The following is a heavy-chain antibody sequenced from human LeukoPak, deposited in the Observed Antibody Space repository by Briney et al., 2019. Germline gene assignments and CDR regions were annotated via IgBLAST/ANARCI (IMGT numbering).Heavy chain of an antibody. Sequence: SETLSLTCTVSGGSISSGGYYWSWIRQHPGKGLEWIGYIYYSGSTYYNPSLKSRVTISVDTSKNQFSLKLSSVTAADTAVYYCARDAHDYGGKRWFDPWGQGTLVTVSS. J-gene: IGHJ5*02. CDR2: IYYSGST. V-gene: IGHV4-31*03. CDR1: GGSISSGGYY. D-gene: IGHD4-17*01. CDR3: ARDAHDYGGKRWFDP.